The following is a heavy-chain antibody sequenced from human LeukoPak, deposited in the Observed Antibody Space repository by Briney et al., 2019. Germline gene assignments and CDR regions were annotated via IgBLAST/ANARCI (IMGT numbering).Heavy chain of an antibody. CDR1: GFTFSSYG. D-gene: IGHD2-15*01. Sequence: GRSLRLSCAASGFTFSSYGMHWVRQAPGKGLEWVAVISYDGSNKYYADSVKGRFTISRDNSKNTLYLQMNSLRAEDTAVYYCAKTPTHDCSGGSCYDSYFDYWGQGTLVTVSS. V-gene: IGHV3-30*18. CDR2: ISYDGSNK. CDR3: AKTPTHDCSGGSCYDSYFDY. J-gene: IGHJ4*02.